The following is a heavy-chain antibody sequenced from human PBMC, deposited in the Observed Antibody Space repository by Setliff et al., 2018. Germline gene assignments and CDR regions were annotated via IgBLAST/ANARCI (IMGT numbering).Heavy chain of an antibody. D-gene: IGHD4-4*01. V-gene: IGHV5-51*01. CDR1: GYIFTNYW. J-gene: IGHJ3*02. Sequence: PGESLKISCKASGYIFTNYWIGWVRQMPGKGLEWMGIIYPGDSDTRYSPSFQGQVTISADKSISTAYLQWSSLKASDTAMYYCARHYSNYVAQDDAFDIWGQGTMVTVSS. CDR2: IYPGDSDT. CDR3: ARHYSNYVAQDDAFDI.